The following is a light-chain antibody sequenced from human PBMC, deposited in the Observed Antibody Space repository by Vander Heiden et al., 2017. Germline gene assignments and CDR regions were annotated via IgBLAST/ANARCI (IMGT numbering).Light chain of an antibody. Sequence: QSVLTPPPSASGTPGQRVTISCAGGGSAIGTKTVNWYQHLPGTAPQLLIYSDNQRPSGVPDRFSGSKSGTSASLAISGLQSEDEADYYWAAWDDSLIIVVFGGGTKLTVL. J-gene: IGLJ2*01. V-gene: IGLV1-44*01. CDR2: SDN. CDR3: AAWDDSLIIVV. CDR1: GSAIGTKT.